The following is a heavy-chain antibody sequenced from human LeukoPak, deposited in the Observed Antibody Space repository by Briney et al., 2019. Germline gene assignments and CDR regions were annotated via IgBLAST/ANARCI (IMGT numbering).Heavy chain of an antibody. CDR1: GFTFSSYE. J-gene: IGHJ6*04. CDR2: ISSSGSTI. V-gene: IGHV3-48*03. CDR3: ARDYYGSGSYYNAGMDV. D-gene: IGHD3-10*01. Sequence: GGSLRLSCAASGFTFSSYEMNWVRQAPGKGLEWVSYISSSGSTIYYADSVKGRFTISRDNAKNSLYLQMNSLRAEDTAVYYCARDYYGSGSYYNAGMDVWGKGTTITVSS.